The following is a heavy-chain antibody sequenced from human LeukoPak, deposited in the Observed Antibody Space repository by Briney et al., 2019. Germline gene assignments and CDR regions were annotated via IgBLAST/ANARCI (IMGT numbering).Heavy chain of an antibody. D-gene: IGHD3/OR15-3a*01. CDR3: ARWTGKGDAFDI. J-gene: IGHJ3*02. CDR1: GFTFSSYW. CDR2: INSDGSST. V-gene: IGHV3-74*01. Sequence: GGSLRLSCAASGFTFSSYWMHWVRQAPGKGLVWVSRINSDGSSTSYADSVKGRLTISRDNAKNTLYLQMNSLRAEDTAVYYCARWTGKGDAFDIWGQGTMVTVSS.